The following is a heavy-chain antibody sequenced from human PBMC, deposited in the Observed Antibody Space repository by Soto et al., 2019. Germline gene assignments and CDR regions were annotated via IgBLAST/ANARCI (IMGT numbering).Heavy chain of an antibody. J-gene: IGHJ4*02. V-gene: IGHV3-30*18. CDR2: ISYDGSNK. D-gene: IGHD6-19*01. CDR1: GFTFSSYG. Sequence: QVQLVESGGGVVQPGRSLRLSCAASGFTFSSYGMHWVRQAPGKGLEWVAVISYDGSNKYYADSVKGRFTISRDNSKDTLYLQMNSLRAEETAGYYCAKPHSSGWYYFDYWGQGTLVTVSS. CDR3: AKPHSSGWYYFDY.